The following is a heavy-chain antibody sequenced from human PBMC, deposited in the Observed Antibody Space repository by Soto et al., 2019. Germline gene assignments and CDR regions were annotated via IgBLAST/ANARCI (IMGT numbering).Heavy chain of an antibody. V-gene: IGHV5-51*01. J-gene: IGHJ6*02. Sequence: GESLKISCKGSGYSFTSYWIGWVRQMPGKGLEWMGIIYPGDSDTRYSPSFQGQVTISADKSISTAYLQWSSLKASDTAMYYCARQRCLEDPANRYYYYYGMDVWGQGTTVTVSS. CDR1: GYSFTSYW. CDR3: ARQRCLEDPANRYYYYYGMDV. CDR2: IYPGDSDT. D-gene: IGHD3-3*01.